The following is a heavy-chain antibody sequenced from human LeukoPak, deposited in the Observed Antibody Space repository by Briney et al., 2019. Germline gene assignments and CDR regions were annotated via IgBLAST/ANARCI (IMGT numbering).Heavy chain of an antibody. D-gene: IGHD4-17*01. J-gene: IGHJ6*02. Sequence: GGSLRLSCAASGFTFSDYYMSWIRQAPGKGREWVSYISSSGSTIYYADSVKGRFTISRDNAKNSLYLQMNSLRAEDTAVYYCAKSHDYGGNSGLYYYYGMDVWGQGTTVTVSS. V-gene: IGHV3-11*01. CDR3: AKSHDYGGNSGLYYYYGMDV. CDR1: GFTFSDYY. CDR2: ISSSGSTI.